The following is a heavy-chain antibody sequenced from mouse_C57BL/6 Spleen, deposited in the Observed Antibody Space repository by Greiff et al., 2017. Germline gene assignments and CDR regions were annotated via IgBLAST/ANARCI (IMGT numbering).Heavy chain of an antibody. D-gene: IGHD6-1*01. CDR3: ASSSNRCPLDY. V-gene: IGHV1-69*01. Sequence: QVQLLQPGAELVMPGASVKLSCKASGYTFTSYWMHWVKQRPGQGLEWIGEIDPSDSYTNYNQKFQGKSTLTVAQSSSTSYMQLRSLTSDASAVSYFASSSNRCPLDYWCQGTTLTVSS. CDR1: GYTFTSYW. CDR2: IDPSDSYT. J-gene: IGHJ2*01.